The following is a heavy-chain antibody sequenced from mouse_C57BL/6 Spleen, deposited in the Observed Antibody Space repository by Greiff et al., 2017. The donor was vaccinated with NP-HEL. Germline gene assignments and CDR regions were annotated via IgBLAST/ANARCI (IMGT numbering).Heavy chain of an antibody. CDR3: ARRNYGSDYAMDY. CDR2: IWSGGST. CDR1: GFSLTSYG. D-gene: IGHD1-1*01. V-gene: IGHV2-2*01. J-gene: IGHJ4*01. Sequence: VQVVESGPGLVQPSQSLSITCTVSGFSLTSYGVHWVRQSPGKGLEWLGVIWSGGSTDYNAAFISRLSISKDNSKSQVFFKMNSLQADDTAIYYCARRNYGSDYAMDYWGQGTSVTVSS.